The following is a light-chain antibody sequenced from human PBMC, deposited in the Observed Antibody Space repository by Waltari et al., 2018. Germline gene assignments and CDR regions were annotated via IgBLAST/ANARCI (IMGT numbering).Light chain of an antibody. CDR3: VLYMGSGISV. Sequence: QSVVTQEPSFSVSPGGTVTLTCGLSSGSVATNYYPSWYQQHPGQPPRTLIYNTNPRSSGVPDRFSGSILGTKAALTITGAQADDESDYYCVLYMGSGISVFGGGTKLTVL. CDR1: SGSVATNYY. J-gene: IGLJ3*02. V-gene: IGLV8-61*01. CDR2: NTN.